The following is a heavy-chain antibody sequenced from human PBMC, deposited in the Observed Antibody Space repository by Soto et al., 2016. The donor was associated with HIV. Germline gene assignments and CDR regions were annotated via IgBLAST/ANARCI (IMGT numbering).Heavy chain of an antibody. CDR3: ARDPGGSDSNHFFDY. J-gene: IGHJ4*02. CDR1: GYTFSSYG. CDR2: ISAHTGYT. V-gene: IGHV1-18*04. D-gene: IGHD3-10*01. Sequence: QVQLVQSGAEVKKPGASVKVSCKASGYTFSSYGISWVRQAPGQGLEWMGWISAHTGYTDYAQKLQGRVTMTTDTSTSTAYMELRSLRSDDTAVYYCARDPGGSDSNHFFDYWGQGTLVTVSS.